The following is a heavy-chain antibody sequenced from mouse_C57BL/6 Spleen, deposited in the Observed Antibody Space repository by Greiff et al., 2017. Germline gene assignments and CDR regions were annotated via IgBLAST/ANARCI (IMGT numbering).Heavy chain of an antibody. CDR1: GYAFTNYL. D-gene: IGHD1-1*01. Sequence: VKVVESGAELVRPGTSVKVSCKASGYAFTNYLIEWVKQRPGQGLEWIGVINPGSGGTNYNEKFKGKATLTADKSSSTAYMQLSSLTSEDSAVYFCARSSTVVAYYYAMDYWGQGTSVTVSS. V-gene: IGHV1-54*01. CDR2: INPGSGGT. J-gene: IGHJ4*01. CDR3: ARSSTVVAYYYAMDY.